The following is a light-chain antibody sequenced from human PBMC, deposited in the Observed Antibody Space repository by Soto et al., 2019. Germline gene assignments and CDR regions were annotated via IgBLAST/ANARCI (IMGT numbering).Light chain of an antibody. V-gene: IGKV3-20*01. CDR3: QQYGSSPWA. CDR1: QKISSTV. CDR2: TAS. Sequence: GLTQSPGTLSLSQGERASLSCRASQKISSTVLAWYQQKPGRAPRLLIYTASTRATDIPDRFSGSGSGTDFTLTISRLEPEDVAVYYCQQYGSSPWAFGQGTKVDI. J-gene: IGKJ1*01.